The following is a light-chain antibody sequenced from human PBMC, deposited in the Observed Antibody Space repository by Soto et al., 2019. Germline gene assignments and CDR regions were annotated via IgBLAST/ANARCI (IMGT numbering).Light chain of an antibody. CDR3: CSYAGSDTFEVV. J-gene: IGLJ2*01. Sequence: QSALTQPRSVSGSPGQSVTISCTGTSSDVGGYNYVSWYQQHPGKAPKLMIYDVGKRPSGVPDRFSGSKSGNTASLTISGLQAEDEADYYCCSYAGSDTFEVVFGGGTKLTVL. CDR2: DVG. V-gene: IGLV2-11*01. CDR1: SSDVGGYNY.